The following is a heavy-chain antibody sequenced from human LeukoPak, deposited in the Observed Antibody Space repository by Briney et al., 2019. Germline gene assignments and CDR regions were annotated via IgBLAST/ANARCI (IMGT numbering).Heavy chain of an antibody. CDR2: IYHSGST. CDR1: GGSISGYY. J-gene: IGHJ6*02. CDR3: ARSLNYYDSSGYCYYYGMDV. D-gene: IGHD3-22*01. V-gene: IGHV4-4*02. Sequence: PSETLSLTCTVSGGSISGYYWSWVRQPPGKGLEWIGEIYHSGSTNYNPSLKSRVTISVDKSKNQFSLKLSSVTAADAAVYYCARSLNYYDSSGYCYYYGMDVWGQGTTVTVSS.